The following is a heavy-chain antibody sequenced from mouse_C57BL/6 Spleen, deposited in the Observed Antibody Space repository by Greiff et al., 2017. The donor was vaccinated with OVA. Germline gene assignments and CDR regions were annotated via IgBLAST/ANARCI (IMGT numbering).Heavy chain of an antibody. D-gene: IGHD1-1*01. CDR2: ISYSGST. CDR3: ARGGSSYWYFDV. J-gene: IGHJ1*03. CDR1: GYSITSGYD. Sequence: DVKLQESGPGMVKPSQSLSLTCTVTGYSITSGYDWHWIRHFPGNKLEWMGYISYSGSTNYNPSLKSRISITHDTSKNHFFLKLNSVTTEDTATYYCARGGSSYWYFDVWGTGTTVTVSS. V-gene: IGHV3-1*01.